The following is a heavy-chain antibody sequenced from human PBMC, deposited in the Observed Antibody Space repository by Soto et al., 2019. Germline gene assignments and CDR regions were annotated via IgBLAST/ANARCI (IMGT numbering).Heavy chain of an antibody. V-gene: IGHV1-2*02. Sequence: VKGSRKASGYTYTGYFSHWVRKAPRQLLEWMGWINPNSGGTNYAQKFQGRATMTRDTSISTAYMELSRLRSDDTAVYYCAREVVVVPAASPYYYYGMDVWGQGTTVTVSS. D-gene: IGHD2-2*01. CDR1: GYTYTGYF. CDR2: INPNSGGT. CDR3: AREVVVVPAASPYYYYGMDV. J-gene: IGHJ6*02.